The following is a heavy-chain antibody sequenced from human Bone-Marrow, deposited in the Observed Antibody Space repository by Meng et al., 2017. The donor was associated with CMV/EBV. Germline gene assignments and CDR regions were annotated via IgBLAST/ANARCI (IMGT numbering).Heavy chain of an antibody. D-gene: IGHD1-20*01. Sequence: LSLTCAASGFTFRSYEMNWVRQAPGKGLEWLSYISSSGSTIYYADSVKGRFTVSRDNAKNSLYLQMNNLRAGDTAVYYCARDYNWLPDYWAQGTLVTVSS. CDR1: GFTFRSYE. V-gene: IGHV3-48*03. CDR2: ISSSGSTI. J-gene: IGHJ4*02. CDR3: ARDYNWLPDY.